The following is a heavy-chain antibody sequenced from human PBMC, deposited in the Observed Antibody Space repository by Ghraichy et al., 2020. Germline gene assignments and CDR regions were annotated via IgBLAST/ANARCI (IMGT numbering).Heavy chain of an antibody. D-gene: IGHD2-2*01. CDR2: IKPDGSEK. CDR1: GFAFSGSW. Sequence: GESLNISCVASGFAFSGSWMTWVRQAPGKGLEWVANIKPDGSEKFLVDSVKGRFIISRDNAESSMYLQLNNVRVEDTAVYYCASRRCSISACYFSSWHCFDYWGQGTRVTVSS. V-gene: IGHV3-7*01. CDR3: ASRRCSISACYFSSWHCFDY. J-gene: IGHJ4*02.